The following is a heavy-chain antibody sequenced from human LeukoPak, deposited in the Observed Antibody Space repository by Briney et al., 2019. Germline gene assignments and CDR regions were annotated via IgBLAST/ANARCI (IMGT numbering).Heavy chain of an antibody. J-gene: IGHJ4*02. D-gene: IGHD3-16*01. CDR2: IWYDGSDK. CDR1: GLTFSSHG. CDR3: ARDRVLHYFDY. Sequence: GGSLRLSCAASGLTFSSHGMHWVRQAPGKGLEWVAVIWYDGSDKYYADSVKGRFTISRDNSKNTLYLQMTSLRADDTAVYYCARDRVLHYFDYWGQGALSPSPQ. V-gene: IGHV3-33*01.